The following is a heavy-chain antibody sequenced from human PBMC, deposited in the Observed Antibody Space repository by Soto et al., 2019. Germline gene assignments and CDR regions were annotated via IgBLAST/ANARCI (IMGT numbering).Heavy chain of an antibody. CDR2: INPNSGGT. J-gene: IGHJ4*02. CDR3: ARGNYDILTGYYPTLDY. V-gene: IGHV1-2*04. D-gene: IGHD3-9*01. Sequence: GQRLEWMGWINPNSGGTNYAQKFQGWVTMTRDTSISTAYMELSRLRSDDTAVYYCARGNYDILTGYYPTLDYWGQGTLVTSPQ.